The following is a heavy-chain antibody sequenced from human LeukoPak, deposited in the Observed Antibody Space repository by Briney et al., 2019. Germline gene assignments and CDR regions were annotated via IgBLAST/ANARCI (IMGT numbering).Heavy chain of an antibody. J-gene: IGHJ4*02. V-gene: IGHV3-23*01. CDR3: AKKRGPNYYDSSGYFDY. CDR2: ISGSGGST. D-gene: IGHD3-22*01. CDR1: GFTFSSYA. Sequence: TGGSLRLSCAASGFTFSSYAMSWVRQAPGKGLEWVSAISGSGGSTYYADSMKGRFTISRDNSKNTLYLQMNSLRAEDTAVYYCAKKRGPNYYDSSGYFDYWGQGTLVTVSS.